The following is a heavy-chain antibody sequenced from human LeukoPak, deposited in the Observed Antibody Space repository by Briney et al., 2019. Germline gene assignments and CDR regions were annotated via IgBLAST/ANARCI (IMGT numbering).Heavy chain of an antibody. V-gene: IGHV1-46*01. D-gene: IGHD2-2*01. J-gene: IGHJ4*02. CDR1: GYSFTSYT. Sequence: GASVKVSCKASGYSFTSYTIHWVRQAPGQGLEWVGIINPTDGSAGFAQKFQGRVTMTRDMSTSTVYMEVRSLRAEDTALYYCAKDICSSTGCHEFDYWGQGTLVTVSS. CDR3: AKDICSSTGCHEFDY. CDR2: INPTDGSA.